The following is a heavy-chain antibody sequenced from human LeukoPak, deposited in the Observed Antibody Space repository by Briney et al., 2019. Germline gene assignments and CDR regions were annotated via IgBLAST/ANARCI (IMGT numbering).Heavy chain of an antibody. D-gene: IGHD3-16*01. J-gene: IGHJ6*03. V-gene: IGHV4-61*02. CDR1: GGSISSGSYH. CDR3: AGGRGYMDV. Sequence: PSQTLSLSCTVSGGSISSGSYHWSCIRPPAGQGLDSIGRIYTSGITDYNPSLKRRVTTTVDTSKTQFSLMLSSVTAATTAVYYCAGGRGYMDVWGKGTTVTVSS. CDR2: IYTSGIT.